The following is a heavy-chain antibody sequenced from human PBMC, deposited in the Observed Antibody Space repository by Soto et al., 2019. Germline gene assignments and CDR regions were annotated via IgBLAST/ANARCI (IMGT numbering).Heavy chain of an antibody. CDR2: MNPNRGNT. CDR1: GYTFPSYD. D-gene: IGHD1-26*01. Sequence: QVQLVQSGAEVTKPGASVKVSCKASGYTFPSYDINWVRQATGQGLEWMGWMNPNRGNTGHAQKFQGRVTMTRTTSIRTAYMELSSLRSEDTAVYYCAREKVGANDSWGQGTLVTVS. CDR3: AREKVGANDS. J-gene: IGHJ4*02. V-gene: IGHV1-8*01.